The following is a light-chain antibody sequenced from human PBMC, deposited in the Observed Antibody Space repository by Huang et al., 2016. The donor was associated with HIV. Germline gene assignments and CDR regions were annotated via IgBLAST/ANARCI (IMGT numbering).Light chain of an antibody. Sequence: IQMTQSPTSLSASVGDRVSIVCRASQSITTYLNWYQQKPGKAPKLLIASASTLHSGVPSMFSGSGAGTEFTLTIRGLQLDDFATYYCQQSYSALSSFGPGTRLAIK. CDR1: QSITTY. V-gene: IGKV1-39*01. J-gene: IGKJ5*01. CDR2: SAS. CDR3: QQSYSALSS.